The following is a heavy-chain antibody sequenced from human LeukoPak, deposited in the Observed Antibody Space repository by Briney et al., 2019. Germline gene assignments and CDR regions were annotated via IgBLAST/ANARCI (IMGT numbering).Heavy chain of an antibody. CDR1: GGSISSYY. D-gene: IGHD3-16*02. Sequence: PSETLSLTCTVSGGSISSYYWSWIRQPPGKGLEWIGYIYYSGSTNYNPSLKSRVTISVDTSKNQFSLKLSSVTAADTAVYYCASLRSYDYVWGSYRYTSAFDIWGQGTMVTVSS. CDR2: IYYSGST. CDR3: ASLRSYDYVWGSYRYTSAFDI. V-gene: IGHV4-59*01. J-gene: IGHJ3*02.